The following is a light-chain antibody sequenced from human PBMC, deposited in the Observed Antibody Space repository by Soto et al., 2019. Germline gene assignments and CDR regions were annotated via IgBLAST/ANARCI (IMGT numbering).Light chain of an antibody. J-gene: IGKJ4*01. CDR3: QQYGSSPLT. V-gene: IGKV3-20*01. Sequence: IVLTQSPGTLSLSPGERATLSCRASQSGSSSYLAWYQQKPGQPPRLLIYGASSRATGIPDRFSGSGSGTDFPLSISRLEPEDFAVYYCQQYGSSPLTFSGGTKVEIK. CDR1: QSGSSSY. CDR2: GAS.